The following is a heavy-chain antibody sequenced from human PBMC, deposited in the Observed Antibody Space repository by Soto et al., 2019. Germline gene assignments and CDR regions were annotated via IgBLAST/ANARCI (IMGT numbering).Heavy chain of an antibody. CDR2: IVVGSGNT. V-gene: IGHV1-58*01. CDR3: AAHPGFWDPSDGYRMDV. Sequence: SVKVSFKASGFTFTSSAVQWVRQARGQRLEWIGWIVVGSGNTNYAQKFQERVTITRDMSTSTAYMELSSLRSEDTAVYYCAAHPGFWDPSDGYRMDVWGQGTKVTVYS. J-gene: IGHJ6*02. CDR1: GFTFTSSA. D-gene: IGHD3-3*01.